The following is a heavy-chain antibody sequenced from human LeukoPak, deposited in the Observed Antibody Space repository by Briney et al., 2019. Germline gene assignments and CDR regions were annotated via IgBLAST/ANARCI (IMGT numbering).Heavy chain of an antibody. J-gene: IGHJ4*02. V-gene: IGHV3-20*04. Sequence: GGSLRLPCAVSGFTFDDYGMSWVRQAPGKGLEWVSGINWNGGSTGYVDSVKGRFTISRDNAKNSLHLQMNSLRAEDTALYYCARDISSGWYFDYWGQGTLVTVSS. D-gene: IGHD6-19*01. CDR2: INWNGGST. CDR3: ARDISSGWYFDY. CDR1: GFTFDDYG.